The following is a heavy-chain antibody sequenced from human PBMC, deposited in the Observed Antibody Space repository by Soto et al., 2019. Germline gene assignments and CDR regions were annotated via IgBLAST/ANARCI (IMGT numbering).Heavy chain of an antibody. J-gene: IGHJ4*02. CDR3: ASRCWLLPYFDY. V-gene: IGHV4-39*01. CDR1: GGSISSSSYY. Sequence: QLQLQESGPGLVKTSETLSLTCTVSGGSISSSSYYWGWIRQPPGKGLEWIGGIYYSGSTYYNPSLKSLVTISVDTSKNRFSLKLSSVTAADTAVYYCASRCWLLPYFDYWGQGTLVTVSS. CDR2: IYYSGST. D-gene: IGHD2-15*01.